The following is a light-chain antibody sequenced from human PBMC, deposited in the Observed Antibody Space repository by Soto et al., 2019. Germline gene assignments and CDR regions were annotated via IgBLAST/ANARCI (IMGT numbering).Light chain of an antibody. CDR1: SSDIGGSNY. J-gene: IGLJ1*01. CDR3: CSYTSSNPFV. Sequence: QSALTQPASVSGSPGQSITISCSGSSSDIGGSNYVSWYQQHPGKAPKLMIYHVTDRPSGVSDRLSGSKSGNTASLTISGLQAEDEADYYCCSYTSSNPFVFGTGTKVTVL. CDR2: HVT. V-gene: IGLV2-14*03.